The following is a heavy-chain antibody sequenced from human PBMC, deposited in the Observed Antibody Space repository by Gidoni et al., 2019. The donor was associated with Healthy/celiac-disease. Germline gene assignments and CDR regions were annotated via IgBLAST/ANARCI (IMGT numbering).Heavy chain of an antibody. Sequence: QVQLVESGGGVVQPGRSLRLSCAASGFTFSSYAMHWVRQAPGKGLEWVAVISYDGSNKYYADSVKGRFTISRDNSKNTLYLQMNSLRAEDTAVYYCARDGGNIVVVPAATNYYYYGMDVWGQGTTVTVSS. V-gene: IGHV3-30*01. J-gene: IGHJ6*02. D-gene: IGHD2-2*01. CDR1: GFTFSSYA. CDR3: ARDGGNIVVVPAATNYYYYGMDV. CDR2: ISYDGSNK.